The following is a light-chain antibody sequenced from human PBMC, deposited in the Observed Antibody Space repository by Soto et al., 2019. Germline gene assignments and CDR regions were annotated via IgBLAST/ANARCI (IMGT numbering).Light chain of an antibody. CDR2: DVS. J-gene: IGLJ2*01. Sequence: QSALTQPASVSGSPGQSITISCTGTSSDVGCYNYVSWYQQHPGKAPKLMIYDVSNWPSGVSNRFSGSKSGNTASLTISGLQAEDEADYHCSSYTSSSTVVFGGGPKLTVL. CDR1: SSDVGCYNY. V-gene: IGLV2-14*01. CDR3: SSYTSSSTVV.